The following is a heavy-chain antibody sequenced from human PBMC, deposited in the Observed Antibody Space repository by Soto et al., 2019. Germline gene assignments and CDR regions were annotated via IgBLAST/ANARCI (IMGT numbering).Heavy chain of an antibody. CDR1: GFTFSNCG. CDR3: ARCSRNSCYSYGVDV. D-gene: IGHD2-15*01. Sequence: VSLSLSCAASGFTFSNCGMNWVRQPPGKGLEWVSYISDSGATKHYADSVKGRFTISRDNGKDSLYLQMNSLRDEDTAVYFCARCSRNSCYSYGVDVWGQGATVTVSS. V-gene: IGHV3-48*02. J-gene: IGHJ6*02. CDR2: ISDSGATK.